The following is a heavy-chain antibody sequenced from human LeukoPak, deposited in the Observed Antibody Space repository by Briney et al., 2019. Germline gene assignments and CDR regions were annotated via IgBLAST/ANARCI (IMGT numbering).Heavy chain of an antibody. CDR2: FNPNRGGT. V-gene: IGHV1-2*07. J-gene: IGHJ5*02. CDR1: GYTFTGYY. CDR3: ARVRVRIAAAGTCWFDP. Sequence: ASVKVSCKASGYTFTGYYMHWVRQAPGPGLEWMGWFNPNRGGTNYGHKFPGRVTMTRVTSITTASLELRRMRSDDTAVYYCARVRVRIAAAGTCWFDPWGQGTLVTVSS. D-gene: IGHD6-13*01.